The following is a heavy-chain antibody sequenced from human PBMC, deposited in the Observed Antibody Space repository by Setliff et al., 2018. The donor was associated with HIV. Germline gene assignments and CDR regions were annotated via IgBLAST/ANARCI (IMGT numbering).Heavy chain of an antibody. Sequence: LSLTCTVSGGSISSYCWNWIRQSPGRGLEWIGFIFSSGSTKYNPSLQSRVTMSIDTPKNQFSLKLTSVTAADTAVYYCARRIDNSGSFPDKNWFDTWGQGSLVTVSS. CDR1: GGSISSYC. D-gene: IGHD3-10*01. CDR2: IFSSGST. CDR3: ARRIDNSGSFPDKNWFDT. J-gene: IGHJ5*02. V-gene: IGHV4-4*09.